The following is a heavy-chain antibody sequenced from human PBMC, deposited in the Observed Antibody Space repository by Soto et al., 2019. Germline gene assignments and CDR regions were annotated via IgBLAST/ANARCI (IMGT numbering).Heavy chain of an antibody. J-gene: IGHJ5*02. CDR1: GYSFTSYW. D-gene: IGHD3-22*01. CDR3: ASPLYYDSSGYYYPSSWFDP. CDR2: IYPGDSDT. V-gene: IGHV5-51*01. Sequence: GESLKISCKGSGYSFTSYWIGWVRQMPGKGLEWMGIIYPGDSDTRYSPSFQGQVTISADKSISTAYLQWSSLKASDTAMYYCASPLYYDSSGYYYPSSWFDPWGQGTLVTVSS.